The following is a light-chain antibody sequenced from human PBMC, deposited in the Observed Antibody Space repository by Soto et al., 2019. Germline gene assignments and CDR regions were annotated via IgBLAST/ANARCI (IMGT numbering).Light chain of an antibody. CDR3: ASYAGSRTYV. V-gene: IGLV2-23*02. CDR2: EVT. CDR1: SDIGNYNL. Sequence: QSVLAQPASVSGSPGQSVTISCSGSDIGNYNLVSWYQHLPGRAPKLLIFEVTMRPSGISDRLSGSKSASTASLTISGLQAEDEGDYYCASYAGSRTYVFGSGTKVTVL. J-gene: IGLJ1*01.